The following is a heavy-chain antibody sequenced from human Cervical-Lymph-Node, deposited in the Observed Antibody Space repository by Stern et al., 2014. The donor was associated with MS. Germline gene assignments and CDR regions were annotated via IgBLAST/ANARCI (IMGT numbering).Heavy chain of an antibody. CDR2: IYYSGST. D-gene: IGHD6-6*01. J-gene: IGHJ4*02. V-gene: IGHV4-61*01. Sequence: VQLVESGPGLVKPSETLSLTCTVSGGSVSSGSYYWSWIRQPPGKGLEWIGYIYYSGSTNYNPSLKSRVTISVDTSKNQFSLKLSSVTAADTAVYYCAREFSSSSGTPFDYWGQGTLVTVSS. CDR1: GGSVSSGSYY. CDR3: AREFSSSSGTPFDY.